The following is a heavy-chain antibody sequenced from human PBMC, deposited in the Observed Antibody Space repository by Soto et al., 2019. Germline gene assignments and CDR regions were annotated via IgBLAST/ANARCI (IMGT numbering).Heavy chain of an antibody. CDR1: GFTFSGSA. D-gene: IGHD2-15*01. CDR2: IRSKANSYAT. Sequence: EVQLVESGGGLVQPGGSLKLSCAASGFTFSGSAMHWVRQASGKGLEWVGRIRSKANSYATAYAASVKGRFTISREDSKNKAYLQMNSQKNEDTAVDFFTSSSGGSWPLYFWGQGTLVTVSS. CDR3: TSSSGGSWPLYF. V-gene: IGHV3-73*02. J-gene: IGHJ4*02.